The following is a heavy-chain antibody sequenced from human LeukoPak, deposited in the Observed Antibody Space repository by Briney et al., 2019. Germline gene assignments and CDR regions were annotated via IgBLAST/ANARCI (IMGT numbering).Heavy chain of an antibody. Sequence: PGASLRLSCAASGLTFDDYAMHWIRQAPGKGLEWVSLISWDGGSTYYADSVNGRFTISRDNSKISLYLLLDSVRAEDIALDCCAKARGMATTTGRGAFDIWGQGTMVTVSS. J-gene: IGHJ3*02. CDR1: GLTFDDYA. CDR3: AKARGMATTTGRGAFDI. CDR2: ISWDGGST. D-gene: IGHD5-24*01. V-gene: IGHV3-43D*03.